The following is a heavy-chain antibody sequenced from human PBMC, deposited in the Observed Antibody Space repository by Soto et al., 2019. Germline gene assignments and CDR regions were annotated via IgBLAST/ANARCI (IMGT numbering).Heavy chain of an antibody. CDR1: GYAFTTYG. D-gene: IGHD1-1*01. CDR2: ISAHNGNT. V-gene: IGHV1-18*01. J-gene: IGHJ4*02. Sequence: QVHLVQSGAEVKKPGASVKVSCKGSGYAFTTYGITWVRQAPGQGLEWMGWISAHNGNTNYAQKLQGRVTVTRDTSTSTDYMELRSVRSDDTAVYYCARGRYGDYWGQGALVTVSS. CDR3: ARGRYGDY.